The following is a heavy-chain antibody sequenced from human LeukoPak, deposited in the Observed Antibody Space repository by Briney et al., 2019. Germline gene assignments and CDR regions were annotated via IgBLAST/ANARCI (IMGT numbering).Heavy chain of an antibody. CDR3: ARGERNFDY. CDR2: INHSGST. D-gene: IGHD1-1*01. Sequence: PSETLSLTCAVYGGSFSGYYWSWIRQPPGKGLEWIGEINHSGSTNYNPSLKSRVTISVDTSKNQFSLKLSSVTAADTAVYYCARGERNFDYWGQGTLVTVSS. V-gene: IGHV4-34*01. J-gene: IGHJ4*02. CDR1: GGSFSGYY.